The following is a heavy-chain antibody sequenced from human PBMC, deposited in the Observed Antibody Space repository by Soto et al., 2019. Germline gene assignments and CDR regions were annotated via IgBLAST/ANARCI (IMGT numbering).Heavy chain of an antibody. J-gene: IGHJ5*02. D-gene: IGHD6-6*01. V-gene: IGHV4-31*03. CDR3: ARAHYRSSSGKNRFDP. Sequence: PSETLSLTCTVSGGSISSAGYYWSWIRQHPGKGLEWIGYIYYSGSTYYNPSLKSRVTILVDTSKNQFSLNLSSVTAADTAVSYCARAHYRSSSGKNRFDPWGQGTLVTVSS. CDR1: GGSISSAGYY. CDR2: IYYSGST.